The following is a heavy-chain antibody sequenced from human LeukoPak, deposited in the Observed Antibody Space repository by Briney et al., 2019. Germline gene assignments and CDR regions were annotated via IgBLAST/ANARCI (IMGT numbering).Heavy chain of an antibody. V-gene: IGHV1-8*03. CDR1: GYTFTSYD. CDR3: ARRSIAARQLNY. Sequence: ASVKVSCKASGYTFTSYDINWVRQATGQGLEWMGWMNPNSGNTGYAQKFQGRVTITRNTSISTAYMELSSLRSEDTAVYYCARRSIAARQLNYWGQGTLVTVSS. CDR2: MNPNSGNT. D-gene: IGHD6-6*01. J-gene: IGHJ4*02.